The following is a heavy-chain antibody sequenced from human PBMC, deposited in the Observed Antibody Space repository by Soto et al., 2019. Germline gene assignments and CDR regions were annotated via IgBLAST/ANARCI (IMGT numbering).Heavy chain of an antibody. CDR3: ARALQGSSGWYQNYGMDV. CDR2: IIPIFGTA. J-gene: IGHJ6*02. V-gene: IGHV1-69*12. CDR1: GGTFSSYA. D-gene: IGHD6-19*01. Sequence: QVQLVQSGAEVKKPGSSVKVSCKASGGTFSSYAISWVRQAPGQGLEWMGGIIPIFGTANYAQKFQGRVTSTADESTSTAYMELSSLRDEDTAVYYCARALQGSSGWYQNYGMDVWGQGTTVTVSS.